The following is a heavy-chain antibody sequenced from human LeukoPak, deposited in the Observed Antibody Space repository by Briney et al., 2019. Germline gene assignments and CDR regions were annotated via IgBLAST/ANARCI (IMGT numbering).Heavy chain of an antibody. V-gene: IGHV4-30-2*03. CDR1: GGSISSGGYS. Sequence: SQTLSLTCAVSGGSISSGGYSWSWIRQPPGKGLEWIGSIYYSGSTYYNPSLKSRVTISVDTSKNQFSLKLSSVTAADTAVYYCARHRLSGNWFDPWGQGTLVTVSS. J-gene: IGHJ5*02. CDR2: IYYSGST. CDR3: ARHRLSGNWFDP.